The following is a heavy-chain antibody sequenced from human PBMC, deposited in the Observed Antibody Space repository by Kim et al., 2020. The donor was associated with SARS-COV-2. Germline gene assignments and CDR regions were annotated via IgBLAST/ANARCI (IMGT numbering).Heavy chain of an antibody. V-gene: IGHV3-23*01. CDR3: AKERGSGIAVEVNAY. CDR1: GFTFSSYA. D-gene: IGHD6-19*01. Sequence: GGSLRLSCAASGFTFSSYAMSWVRQAPGKGLEWVSAISGSGGGTYYADSVKGRFTISRDNSKNTLYLQMNSLRAEDTAVYYCAKERGSGIAVEVNAYWGQGTLVTVSS. J-gene: IGHJ4*02. CDR2: ISGSGGGT.